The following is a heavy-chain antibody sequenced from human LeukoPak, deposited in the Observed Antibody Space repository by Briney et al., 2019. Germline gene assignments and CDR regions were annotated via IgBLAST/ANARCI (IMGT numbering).Heavy chain of an antibody. D-gene: IGHD1-7*01. CDR3: ARGYRINWNYYFDY. CDR2: ISAYSGNT. Sequence: GASVKVSCKASGYTSTTYGSSWVRQAPGQGLEGMAWISAYSGNTNSAQKFQDRVTITTDTSTSTAYMELRSLRSDDTAVYYCARGYRINWNYYFDYWGQGTPVTVSS. CDR1: GYTSTTYG. V-gene: IGHV1-18*01. J-gene: IGHJ4*02.